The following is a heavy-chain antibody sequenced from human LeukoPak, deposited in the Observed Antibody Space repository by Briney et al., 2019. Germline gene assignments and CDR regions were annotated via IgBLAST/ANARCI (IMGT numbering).Heavy chain of an antibody. CDR3: AKDRLLNCRGDCYIFDY. CDR1: GFTFSSYT. J-gene: IGHJ4*02. D-gene: IGHD2-21*02. Sequence: PGGSLRLSCAASGFTFSSYTMNWVRQAPGKGLEWVSGISASGGSTYYADSVKGRFSISRDNSKNTLYLQVNGLRTEDTAVYYCAKDRLLNCRGDCYIFDYWGQGTVVTVSS. V-gene: IGHV3-23*01. CDR2: ISASGGST.